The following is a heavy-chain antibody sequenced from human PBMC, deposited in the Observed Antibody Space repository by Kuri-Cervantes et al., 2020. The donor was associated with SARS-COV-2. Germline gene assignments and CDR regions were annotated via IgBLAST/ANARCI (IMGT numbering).Heavy chain of an antibody. CDR2: ISAYNGNT. Sequence: ASVKVSCKASGYTFTSYGISWVRQAPGQGLEWMGWISAYNGNTNYAQKLQGRVTMTTDTSTSTAYMELRSLRSDDTAVYYCARHQPPVVHDIVLMGVAVGSRFDPWGQGTLVTVSS. CDR1: GYTFTSYG. J-gene: IGHJ5*02. CDR3: ARHQPPVVHDIVLMGVAVGSRFDP. D-gene: IGHD2-8*01. V-gene: IGHV1-18*01.